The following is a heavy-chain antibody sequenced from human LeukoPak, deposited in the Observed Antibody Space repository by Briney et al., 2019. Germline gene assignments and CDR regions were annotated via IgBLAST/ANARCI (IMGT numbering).Heavy chain of an antibody. CDR2: ITTGGFI. D-gene: IGHD3-9*01. CDR1: GFTFSSYS. V-gene: IGHV3-21*01. Sequence: GGSLRLSCAASGFTFSSYSMNWVRQAPGKGLEWVSTITTGGFIYYADAAKDRFTISRDNAKNSMSLQMSSLRAEDTAVYYCAREGTYYDILTGYYHFDYWGQGTLVTVSS. J-gene: IGHJ4*02. CDR3: AREGTYYDILTGYYHFDY.